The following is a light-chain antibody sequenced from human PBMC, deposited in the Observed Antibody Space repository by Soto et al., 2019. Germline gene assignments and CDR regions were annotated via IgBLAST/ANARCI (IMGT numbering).Light chain of an antibody. J-gene: IGLJ1*01. CDR2: EVS. Sequence: QSVLTQPASVSGSPGQSITISCTGTSSDVGGHNHVSWYQQYPGKAPKLMIYEVSNRPSGVSNRFSGSKSGNTASLTISGLQAEDETDYYCFSYTRSGTYVFGTGTKVTVL. CDR3: FSYTRSGTYV. CDR1: SSDVGGHNH. V-gene: IGLV2-14*01.